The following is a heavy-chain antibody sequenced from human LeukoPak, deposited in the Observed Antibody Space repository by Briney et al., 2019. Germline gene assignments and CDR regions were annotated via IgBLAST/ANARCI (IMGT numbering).Heavy chain of an antibody. J-gene: IGHJ5*02. V-gene: IGHV1-8*01. CDR2: MNPNSGNT. CDR3: ARLTYYYDSSGYYYTNWFDP. CDR1: GYTFTSYD. D-gene: IGHD3-22*01. Sequence: ASVKVSCKASGYTFTSYDINWVRQATGQGLEWMGWMNPNSGNTGYAQKFQGRVTMTRNTSTSTAYMELSSLRSEDTAVYYCARLTYYYDSSGYYYTNWFDPWGQGTLVTVSS.